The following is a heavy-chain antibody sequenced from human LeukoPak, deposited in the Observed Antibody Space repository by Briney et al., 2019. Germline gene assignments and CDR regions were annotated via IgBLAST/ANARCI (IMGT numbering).Heavy chain of an antibody. J-gene: IGHJ6*03. CDR2: ISWDGGGT. D-gene: IGHD2-15*01. Sequence: GGSLRLSCAASGFTFDDYAMHWVRQAPGKGLEWVSLISWDGGGTYYADSVKGRFTISRDNSKNSLYLQMNSLRAEDTAVYYCARPDGYCSGGSCFYMDVWGKGTTVTVSS. CDR3: ARPDGYCSGGSCFYMDV. V-gene: IGHV3-43D*03. CDR1: GFTFDDYA.